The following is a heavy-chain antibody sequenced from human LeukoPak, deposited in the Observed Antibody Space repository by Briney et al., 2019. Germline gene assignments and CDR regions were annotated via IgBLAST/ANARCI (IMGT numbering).Heavy chain of an antibody. J-gene: IGHJ2*01. D-gene: IGHD1-26*01. CDR1: GGSVSSYY. CDR2: IYYSGST. Sequence: QVQLQESGPGLVKPSETLALTCLVSGGSVSSYYWSWIRQPPGKGLEWIGYIYYSGSTNYNPSLKSRVTISIDTSKNQFSLNLTSVTAGDTAVYYCARDPSLGYRYFDLWGRGTLVTVSS. V-gene: IGHV4-59*02. CDR3: ARDPSLGYRYFDL.